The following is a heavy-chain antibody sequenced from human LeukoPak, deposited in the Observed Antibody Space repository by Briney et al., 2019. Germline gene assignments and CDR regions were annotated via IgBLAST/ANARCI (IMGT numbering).Heavy chain of an antibody. CDR2: IKEDGSEK. CDR1: GFTFSSYW. J-gene: IGHJ4*02. Sequence: GGSLRLSCAASGFTFSSYWMSWVRQAPGKGLEWVANIKEDGSEKYYVDSVKGRFTISRDNAKSSVYLQMNSLRAEDTAVYYCARGGYSYGALDYWGQGTLVTVSS. CDR3: ARGGYSYGALDY. V-gene: IGHV3-7*01. D-gene: IGHD5-18*01.